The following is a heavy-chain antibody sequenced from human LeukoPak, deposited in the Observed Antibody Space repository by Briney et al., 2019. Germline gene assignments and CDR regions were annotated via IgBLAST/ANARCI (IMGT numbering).Heavy chain of an antibody. V-gene: IGHV3-74*01. CDR2: INTDGSST. CDR3: AKSVRSHYYYYGMDV. Sequence: GGSLRLSCAASGFTFSSYWMHWVRQAPGKGLVWVSRINTDGSSTSYADSVKGRFTISRDNAKNTLYLQMNSLRAEDTAVYYCAKSVRSHYYYYGMDVWGQGTTVTVSS. CDR1: GFTFSSYW. J-gene: IGHJ6*02. D-gene: IGHD4-17*01.